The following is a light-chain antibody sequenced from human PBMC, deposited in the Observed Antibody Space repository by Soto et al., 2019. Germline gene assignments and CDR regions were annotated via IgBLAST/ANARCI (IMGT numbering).Light chain of an antibody. CDR1: QSPSSSY. CDR3: QHYGTSPLT. J-gene: IGKJ1*01. Sequence: EFVLTQSPGTLSLSPGERATLSCRASQSPSSSYFAWYQQKPGQAPRLLIYGVSSRATGIPDRFSGSGSGTDFTLTISRLEPEDFAVYFGQHYGTSPLTFGQGTKVEIK. CDR2: GVS. V-gene: IGKV3-20*01.